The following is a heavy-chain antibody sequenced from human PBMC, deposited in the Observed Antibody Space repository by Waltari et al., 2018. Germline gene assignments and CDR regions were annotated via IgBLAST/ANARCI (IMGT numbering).Heavy chain of an antibody. CDR2: IYHSGST. J-gene: IGHJ4*02. V-gene: IGHV4-4*02. CDR3: ARGGETGQLLRRYYFDY. Sequence: QVQLQESGPGLVKPSGTLSLTCAVSGGSISSSNWWSWVRQPPGKGLEWIGEIYHSGSTNYNPSLKSRVTISVDKSKNQFSLKLSAVTAADTAVYYCARGGETGQLLRRYYFDYWGQGTLVTVSS. CDR1: GGSISSSNW. D-gene: IGHD2-2*01.